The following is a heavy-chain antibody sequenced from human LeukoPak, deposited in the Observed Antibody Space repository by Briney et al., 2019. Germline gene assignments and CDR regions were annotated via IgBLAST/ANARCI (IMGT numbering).Heavy chain of an antibody. D-gene: IGHD1-26*01. Sequence: GSLRLSCAASGFTPRNYWMPWVRQAPGKGLVWVSRINTDGSSTTYADSAKGRFTISRDNSKNTLYLQMNSLRAEDTAVYYCAKVEGSYYIYYFDYWGQGTLVTVSS. J-gene: IGHJ4*02. CDR1: GFTPRNYW. V-gene: IGHV3-74*01. CDR3: AKVEGSYYIYYFDY. CDR2: INTDGSST.